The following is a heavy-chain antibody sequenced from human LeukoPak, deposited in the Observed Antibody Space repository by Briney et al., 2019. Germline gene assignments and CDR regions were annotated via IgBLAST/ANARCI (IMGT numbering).Heavy chain of an antibody. D-gene: IGHD3-9*01. CDR2: ILGGGGT. Sequence: PGGSLRLSCAASGLIFHNYALVWIRRAPGKEPEWVSAILGGGGTFYADAVKGRFTISRDNSKNTLYPQMNSLRAEDTAVYYCAKNRGVLRNFDCYDYWGQGTLVTVSS. J-gene: IGHJ4*02. CDR3: AKNRGVLRNFDCYDY. CDR1: GLIFHNYA. V-gene: IGHV3-23*01.